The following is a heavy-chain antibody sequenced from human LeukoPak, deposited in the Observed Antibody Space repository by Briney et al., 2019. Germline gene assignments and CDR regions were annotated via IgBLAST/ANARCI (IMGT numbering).Heavy chain of an antibody. D-gene: IGHD3-16*02. CDR1: GFTFSNYG. CDR2: INHSRST. CDR3: ARRGMITFGAVISRRRWFDP. V-gene: IGHV4-34*01. J-gene: IGHJ5*02. Sequence: PGGSLRLSCAASGFTFSNYGMSWVRQAPGKGLEWIGEINHSRSTNYNPSLKSRVTISVDTSKNQFSLRLSSVTAADTAVYYCARRGMITFGAVISRRRWFDPWGQGTLVTVSS.